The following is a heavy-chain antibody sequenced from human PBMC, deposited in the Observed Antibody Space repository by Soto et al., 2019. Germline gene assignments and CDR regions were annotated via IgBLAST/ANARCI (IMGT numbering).Heavy chain of an antibody. J-gene: IGHJ5*02. Sequence: SETLSLTCAVSGGSISSGGYSWSWIRQPPGKGLEWIGYIYHSGTSSYNPSLESRVTMSVDTSKKQLSLRLRSVTAADTAVYYCARLHCDSPNCVPLDPWGQGTLVTVSS. CDR3: ARLHCDSPNCVPLDP. CDR1: GGSISSGGYS. D-gene: IGHD2-2*01. CDR2: IYHSGTS. V-gene: IGHV4-30-2*03.